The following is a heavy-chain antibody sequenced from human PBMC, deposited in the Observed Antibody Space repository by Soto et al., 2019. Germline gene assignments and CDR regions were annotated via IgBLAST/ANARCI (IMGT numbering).Heavy chain of an antibody. CDR1: GFTFSSYA. J-gene: IGHJ5*01. CDR3: AGDGSGSLVPDS. CDR2: IWYDGSNK. D-gene: IGHD3-10*01. Sequence: QVQLLESGGGVVQPGRSLRLSCAASGFTFSSYAMHWVRQAPGKGLEWVAVIWYDGSNKYYADSVKGLFTVSRDNSKKMVYLKMNSLRGEDTVVYYCAGDGSGSLVPDSWGQGTLVTV. V-gene: IGHV3-33*01.